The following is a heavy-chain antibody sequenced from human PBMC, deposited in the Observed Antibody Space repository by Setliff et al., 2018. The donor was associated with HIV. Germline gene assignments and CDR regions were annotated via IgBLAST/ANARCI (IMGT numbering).Heavy chain of an antibody. D-gene: IGHD3-3*01. J-gene: IGHJ4*02. CDR2: SNPNSGAT. CDR3: TRYVRYDFGSDY. V-gene: IGHV1-2*02. CDR1: GYTFTGRY. Sequence: ASVKVSCKASGYTFTGRYIHWVRQAPGQGLEWMGWSNPNSGATHYAQKFQGRVTMTRDTSISTAYMELSRLSSDDTALYYCTRYVRYDFGSDYWGQGTTVTVSS.